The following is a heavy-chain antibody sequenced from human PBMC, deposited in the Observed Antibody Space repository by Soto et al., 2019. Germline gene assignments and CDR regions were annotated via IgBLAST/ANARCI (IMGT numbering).Heavy chain of an antibody. J-gene: IGHJ6*03. CDR2: IRSKAYGGTT. Sequence: GGSLRLSCTASGLTFGDYAMSWFRQAPGKGLEWVGFIRSKAYGGTTEYAASVKGRFTISRDDSKSIAYLQMNSLKTEDTAVYYCTRVSWDYDFWSGKVYYYYMDVWGKGTTVTVSS. CDR1: GLTFGDYA. V-gene: IGHV3-49*03. CDR3: TRVSWDYDFWSGKVYYYYMDV. D-gene: IGHD3-3*01.